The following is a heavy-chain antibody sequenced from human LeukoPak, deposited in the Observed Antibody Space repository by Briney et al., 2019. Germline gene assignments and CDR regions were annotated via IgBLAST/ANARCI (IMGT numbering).Heavy chain of an antibody. CDR3: ARLGNGWWELLASGPGNYFDY. D-gene: IGHD1-26*01. CDR1: GYSFTSYW. CDR2: IYPGDSDT. V-gene: IGHV5-51*01. Sequence: GESLKISCKGSGYSFTSYWIGWVRQMPGKGLEWMGIIYPGDSDTRYSPSFQGQVTISADKSISTAYLQWSSLKASDTAMYYCARLGNGWWELLASGPGNYFDYWGQGTLVTVSS. J-gene: IGHJ4*02.